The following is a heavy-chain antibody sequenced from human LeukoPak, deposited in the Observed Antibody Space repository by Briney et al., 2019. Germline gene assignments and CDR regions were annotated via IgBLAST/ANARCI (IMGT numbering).Heavy chain of an antibody. V-gene: IGHV1-69*01. CDR3: AKKTDYDLEFDY. CDR1: GGTFSSYA. D-gene: IGHD4-17*01. J-gene: IGHJ4*02. Sequence: ASVKVSCKASGGTFSSYAISWVQQAPGQGLEWMGGIIPIFGTANYAQKFQGRVTITADESTSTAYMELSSLRSEDTAVYYCAKKTDYDLEFDYWGQGTLVTVSS. CDR2: IIPIFGTA.